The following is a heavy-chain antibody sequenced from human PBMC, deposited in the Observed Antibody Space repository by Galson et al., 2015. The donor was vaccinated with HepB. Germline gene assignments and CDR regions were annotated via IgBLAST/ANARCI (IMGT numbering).Heavy chain of an antibody. CDR2: ISYDGSNK. CDR3: ARVSCADCIGGSRGVGTAIWIFDY. CDR1: GFTFSSYG. V-gene: IGHV3-30*03. D-gene: IGHD2-15*01. Sequence: SLRLSCAASGFTFSSYGMHWVRQAPGKGLEWVAVISYDGSNKYYADSVKGRFTISRDNSKDTLYLQMNSLRAEDTAVYYCARVSCADCIGGSRGVGTAIWIFDYWGQGTLVTVSS. J-gene: IGHJ4*02.